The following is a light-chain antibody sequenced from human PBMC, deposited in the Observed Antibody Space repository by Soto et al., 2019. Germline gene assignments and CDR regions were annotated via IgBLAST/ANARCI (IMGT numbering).Light chain of an antibody. CDR2: DAS. J-gene: IGKJ1*01. CDR3: QQRSNWPPWP. V-gene: IGKV3-11*01. CDR1: QSVSSY. Sequence: EIVLTQSPATLSLSPGERATLSCRASQSVSSYLAWYQQKPGQAPRLLIYDASNRATGIPARFSGSGSGTDFTLTISSLEPEDFAVYYCQQRSNWPPWPFGQGTKVDI.